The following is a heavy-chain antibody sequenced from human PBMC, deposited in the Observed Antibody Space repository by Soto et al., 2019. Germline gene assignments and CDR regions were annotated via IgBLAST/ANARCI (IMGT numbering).Heavy chain of an antibody. Sequence: ASVKVSCKASGYTFTGYYMHWVRQAPGQGLEWMGWINPNSGGTNYAQNFQDRVTMTRDTSISTAYMELSRLRSDDAAVYYCAIDYSTRPHGKWFDPWGQGTLVTVSS. CDR3: AIDYSTRPHGKWFDP. J-gene: IGHJ5*02. V-gene: IGHV1-2*02. CDR1: GYTFTGYY. D-gene: IGHD4-4*01. CDR2: INPNSGGT.